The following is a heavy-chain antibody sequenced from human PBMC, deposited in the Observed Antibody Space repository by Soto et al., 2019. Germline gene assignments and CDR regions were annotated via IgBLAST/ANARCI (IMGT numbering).Heavy chain of an antibody. V-gene: IGHV3-33*01. CDR3: ARDRIAARRVYYYYGMDV. CDR2: IWYDGSNK. J-gene: IGHJ6*02. Sequence: GGSLRLSCAASGFTFSDYGMHWVRQAPGKGLEWVAVIWYDGSNKYYGDSVKGRFTISRDNSKNTLYLQMNSLRAEDTAVYYCARDRIAARRVYYYYGMDVWGQGTTVTVSS. D-gene: IGHD6-6*01. CDR1: GFTFSDYG.